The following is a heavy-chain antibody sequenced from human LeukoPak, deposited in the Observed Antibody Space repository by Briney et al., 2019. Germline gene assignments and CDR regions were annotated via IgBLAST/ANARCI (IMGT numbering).Heavy chain of an antibody. CDR2: ISSNGGST. V-gene: IGHV3-64*04. CDR3: AKGRMMATIMISFDF. D-gene: IGHD5-24*01. J-gene: IGHJ4*02. Sequence: GGSLRLSCSASGFTFSSYGMHGVRQAPGKGLEYVSAISSNGGSTYYADSVKGRFTISRDNSNNTLSLQMNSLKAEDTAVYYCAKGRMMATIMISFDFWGRGTLVTVSS. CDR1: GFTFSSYG.